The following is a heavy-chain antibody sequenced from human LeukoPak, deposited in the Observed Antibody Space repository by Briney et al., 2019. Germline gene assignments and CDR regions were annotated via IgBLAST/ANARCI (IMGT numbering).Heavy chain of an antibody. D-gene: IGHD5-18*01. CDR2: ISGSGGST. J-gene: IGHJ6*04. V-gene: IGHV3-23*01. CDR1: GFTFSGYA. Sequence: GGSLRLSCAASGFTFSGYAMSWVRQAPGKGLEWVSAISGSGGSTYYADSVKGRFTISRDNSKNTLYLRMNSLRAEDTAVYYCAKGRGYTQDVWGKGTTVTVSS. CDR3: AKGRGYTQDV.